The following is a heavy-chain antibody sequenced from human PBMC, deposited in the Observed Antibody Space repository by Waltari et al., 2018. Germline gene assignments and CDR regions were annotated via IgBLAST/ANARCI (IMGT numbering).Heavy chain of an antibody. Sequence: QVQLVESGGGLVKPGGYLNLSCVGAAYSFGDYHMPWIRQAPGKGLEWVSGISSSGGATYYVDSVKGRFIISRDSSKNSLYLQMNSLRVEDTAVYFCARAHITVRVLDVWGKGTTVTVSS. CDR1: AYSFGDYH. J-gene: IGHJ6*04. CDR3: ARAHITVRVLDV. D-gene: IGHD6-6*01. CDR2: ISSSGGAT. V-gene: IGHV3-11*01.